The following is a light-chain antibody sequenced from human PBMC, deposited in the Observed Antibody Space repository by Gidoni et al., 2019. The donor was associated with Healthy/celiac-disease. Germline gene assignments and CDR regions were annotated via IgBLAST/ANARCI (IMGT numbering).Light chain of an antibody. J-gene: IGKJ4*01. V-gene: IGKV1-33*01. CDR2: AAS. Sequence: DIQLTQSPSSPPASVGDRVTITCQASQDISNYLNWYQQKPGKAPKLLIYAASNLETGVPSRCRLCRSVTDFTFSISCLQPVDISTYNGHQCFKRPLTFGRESKLEI. CDR3: HQCFKRPLT. CDR1: QDISNY.